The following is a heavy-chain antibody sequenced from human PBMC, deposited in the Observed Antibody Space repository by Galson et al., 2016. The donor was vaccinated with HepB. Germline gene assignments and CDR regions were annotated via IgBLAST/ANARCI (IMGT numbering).Heavy chain of an antibody. J-gene: IGHJ6*02. Sequence: SLRLSCAASGFSFYRYAIHWVRQAPGNGLEWVAVISYDGNIKNYADSVKGRFTISRDNSKNTLSVRMDSLRAEDTAVYYCARGHGNDYGEFVHRGGMDVWGQGTTVIVSS. V-gene: IGHV3-30*04. CDR1: GFSFYRYA. CDR2: ISYDGNIK. D-gene: IGHD4-17*01. CDR3: ARGHGNDYGEFVHRGGMDV.